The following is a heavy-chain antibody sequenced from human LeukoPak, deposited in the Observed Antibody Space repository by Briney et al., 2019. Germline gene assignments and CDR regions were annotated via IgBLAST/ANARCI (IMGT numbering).Heavy chain of an antibody. CDR3: ARRASGSYYFDY. V-gene: IGHV1-69*13. CDR1: GGTFSSYA. D-gene: IGHD1-26*01. CDR2: IIPIFGTA. J-gene: IGHJ4*02. Sequence: SVKVSCKASGGTFSSYAISWVRQAPGQGLEWMGGIIPIFGTANYAQKFQGRVTITADESTSTAYMELSSLRSEDTAVYYCARRASGSYYFDYWGQGTLVTVSS.